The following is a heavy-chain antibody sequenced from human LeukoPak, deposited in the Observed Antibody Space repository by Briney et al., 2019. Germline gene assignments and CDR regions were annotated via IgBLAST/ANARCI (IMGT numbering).Heavy chain of an antibody. CDR3: ARDHYYGSGSYDTLDY. V-gene: IGHV1-2*02. J-gene: IGHJ4*02. CDR2: INPNSGGT. CDR1: GYTFTGYY. Sequence: ASVMVSCKASGYTFTGYYIHWVRQAPGQGLEWMGWINPNSGGTNFAQRFQGRVTMTTDTSTSTAYMELRSLRSDDTAVYYCARDHYYGSGSYDTLDYWGQGTLVTVSS. D-gene: IGHD3-10*01.